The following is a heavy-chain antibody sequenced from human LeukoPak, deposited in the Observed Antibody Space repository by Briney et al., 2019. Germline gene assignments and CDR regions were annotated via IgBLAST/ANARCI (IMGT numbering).Heavy chain of an antibody. CDR1: GGTFSSYA. D-gene: IGHD4-17*01. CDR2: IIPIFGTA. J-gene: IGHJ4*02. V-gene: IGHV1-69*05. Sequence: SVKVSCKAAGGTFSSYAISWVRQAPGQGLEWMGGIIPIFGTANYAQKFQGRVTITTDESTSTAYMELSSLRSEDTAVYYCARGGLMTTVTTELDYWGQGTLVTVSS. CDR3: ARGGLMTTVTTELDY.